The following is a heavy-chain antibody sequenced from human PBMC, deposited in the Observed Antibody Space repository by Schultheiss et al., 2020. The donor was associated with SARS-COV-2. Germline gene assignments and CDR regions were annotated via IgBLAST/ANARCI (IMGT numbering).Heavy chain of an antibody. CDR3: ARVRGYGYCSSTSCPSDY. CDR1: GGSISSGDYY. J-gene: IGHJ4*02. Sequence: GSLRLSCTVSGGSISSGDYYWSWIRQPPGKGLEWIGEINHSGSTNYNPSLKSRVTISVDTSKNQFSLKLSSVTAADTAVYYCARVRGYGYCSSTSCPSDYWGQGTLVTVSS. CDR2: INHSGST. D-gene: IGHD2-2*01. V-gene: IGHV4-39*07.